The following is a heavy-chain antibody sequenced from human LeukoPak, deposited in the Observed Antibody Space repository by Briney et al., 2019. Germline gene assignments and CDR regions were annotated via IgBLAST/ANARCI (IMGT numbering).Heavy chain of an antibody. J-gene: IGHJ1*01. CDR2: INSDGAKT. Sequence: PGGSLRLSCAASGFTFSSFWMNWVRQVPGKGLVWVSHINSDGAKTNYADSVTGRITISRDTARNTLYLQMNNLRVEDTAMYYCAASFRITGTTFYHWGQGTLVTVSS. CDR1: GFTFSSFW. D-gene: IGHD1-20*01. CDR3: AASFRITGTTFYH. V-gene: IGHV3-74*01.